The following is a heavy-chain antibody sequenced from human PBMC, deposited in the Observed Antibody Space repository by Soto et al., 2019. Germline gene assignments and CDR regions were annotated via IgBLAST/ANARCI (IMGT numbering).Heavy chain of an antibody. CDR2: ISAYNGNT. CDR3: ARDGSITIFGVVIRLDGMDV. D-gene: IGHD3-3*01. Sequence: ASVKVSCKASGYTFTSYGISWVRQAPGQGLEWMGWISAYNGNTNYAQKLQGRVTMTTDTSTSTACMELRSLRSDDTAVYYCARDGSITIFGVVIRLDGMDVWGQGTRVTVSS. CDR1: GYTFTSYG. V-gene: IGHV1-18*04. J-gene: IGHJ6*02.